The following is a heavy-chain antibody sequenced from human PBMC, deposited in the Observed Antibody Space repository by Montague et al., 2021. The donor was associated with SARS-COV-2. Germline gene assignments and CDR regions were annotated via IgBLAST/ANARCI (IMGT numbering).Heavy chain of an antibody. CDR2: LYYSGAT. J-gene: IGHJ4*02. Sequence: SETLSLACTVSGGSISDNNFHWGWIRQPPGKGLEWIGTLYYSGATYYNPSLKSRVTTSMDTSKNQFSLKLTSAIAADTAVYYCARLRGGTPGEHWGQGALVTVSS. CDR3: ARLRGGTPGEH. V-gene: IGHV4-39*07. CDR1: GGSISDNNFH. D-gene: IGHD2-21*01.